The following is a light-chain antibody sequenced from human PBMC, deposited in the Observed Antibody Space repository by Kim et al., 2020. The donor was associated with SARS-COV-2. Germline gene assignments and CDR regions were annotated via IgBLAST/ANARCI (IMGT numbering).Light chain of an antibody. CDR3: CSFAGSIIFAL. Sequence: QSALTQPASVSGSPGQSITISCTGASSDIGTYNLVSWYQHHRGSAPKLIIYEGDKRPSGISHRFSASKSGNTASLTITGLQAEDEADYYCCSFAGSIIFALFGGGTKLTVL. V-gene: IGLV2-23*03. CDR1: SSDIGTYNL. J-gene: IGLJ2*01. CDR2: EGD.